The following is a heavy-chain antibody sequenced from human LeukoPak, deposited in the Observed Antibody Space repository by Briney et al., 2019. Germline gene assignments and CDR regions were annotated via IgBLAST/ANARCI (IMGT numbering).Heavy chain of an antibody. Sequence: PGGSLRLSCAASTFTFSNYWMSWVRQAPGKGLEWVSVIYSGGSTYYANSVKGRFTISRDNSKNTLYLQMNSLRAEDTAVYYCARGYARSYFDYWGQGTLVTVSS. V-gene: IGHV3-53*01. J-gene: IGHJ4*02. CDR3: ARGYARSYFDY. CDR2: IYSGGST. CDR1: TFTFSNYW. D-gene: IGHD5-18*01.